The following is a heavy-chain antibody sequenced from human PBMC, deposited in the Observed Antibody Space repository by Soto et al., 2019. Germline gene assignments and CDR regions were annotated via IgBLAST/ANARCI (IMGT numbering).Heavy chain of an antibody. CDR2: IGAYNGNT. CDR1: GGTFSSYA. J-gene: IGHJ6*02. CDR3: ARELPSYDHSSSLYLTGNYGMDV. V-gene: IGHV1-18*01. D-gene: IGHD6-13*01. Sequence: ASVKVSCKASGGTFSSYAISWVRQAPGQGLEWMGWIGAYNGNTNYAQKLQGRVTMTTDTSTSTAYMELRSLRSDDTAVYYCARELPSYDHSSSLYLTGNYGMDVLGQGTTVTVSS.